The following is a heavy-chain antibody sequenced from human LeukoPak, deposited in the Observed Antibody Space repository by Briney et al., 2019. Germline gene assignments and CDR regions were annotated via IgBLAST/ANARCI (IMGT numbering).Heavy chain of an antibody. CDR1: GGSISSSSYY. CDR3: ARHVQQLSDYYYYYYMDV. Sequence: SETLSLTCTVSGGSISSSSYYWGWIRQPPGKGLEWIGSIYYSGSTFYNPSLKSRVTISVDTSKNQFSLKLSSVTAADTAVYYCARHVQQLSDYYYYYYMDVWGKGTTVTISS. D-gene: IGHD6-13*01. CDR2: IYYSGST. V-gene: IGHV4-39*01. J-gene: IGHJ6*03.